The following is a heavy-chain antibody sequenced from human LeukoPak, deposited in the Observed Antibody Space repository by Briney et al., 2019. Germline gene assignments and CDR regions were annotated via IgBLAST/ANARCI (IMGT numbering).Heavy chain of an antibody. V-gene: IGHV3-30*04. D-gene: IGHD3-10*01. Sequence: PGGSLRLSCAASGFTFSSYAMHWVRQAPGKGLEWVAVISYDGSNKYYADSVKGRFTISRDNAKNTVFLQMSSLRAEDTALYYCARKSASGNYPLDYWGQGTLVTVSS. CDR2: ISYDGSNK. CDR1: GFTFSSYA. J-gene: IGHJ4*02. CDR3: ARKSASGNYPLDY.